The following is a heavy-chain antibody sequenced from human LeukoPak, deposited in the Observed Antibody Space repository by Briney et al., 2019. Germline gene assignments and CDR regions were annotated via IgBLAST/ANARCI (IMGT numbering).Heavy chain of an antibody. J-gene: IGHJ5*02. CDR3: AKTSSSYP. D-gene: IGHD6-6*01. Sequence: SETLSLTCTVSGDSMTRGGYYWSWVRQHPGKGLEWVGFIYHSGTTFYNPSLESRATISVDTSQSQFSLKLTSVTAAGTAVYYCAKTSSSYPWGQGTLVTVSS. CDR2: IYHSGTT. V-gene: IGHV4-31*03. CDR1: GDSMTRGGYY.